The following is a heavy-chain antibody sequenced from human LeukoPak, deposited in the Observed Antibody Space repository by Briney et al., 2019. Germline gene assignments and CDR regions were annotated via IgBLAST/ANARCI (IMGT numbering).Heavy chain of an antibody. CDR3: ARGYSGVVPAAHPDF. CDR1: GYTFTTCA. CDR2: ISVGDGNT. V-gene: IGHV1-3*01. Sequence: ASVKVSCNASGYTFTTCAIHLVRQAPGQGLQWKGWISVGDGNTNYSQKFQGRVTLTRDTSASTAYMELTSLISEDTAVYYCARGYSGVVPAAHPDFWGQGTPVTVSS. D-gene: IGHD2-2*01. J-gene: IGHJ4*02.